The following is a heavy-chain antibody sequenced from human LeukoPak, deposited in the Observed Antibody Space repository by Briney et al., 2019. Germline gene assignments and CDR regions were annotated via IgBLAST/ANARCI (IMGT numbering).Heavy chain of an antibody. V-gene: IGHV1-69*13. Sequence: GASVKVSCKASGGTFSNYAISWVRQAPGQGLEWMGGIIPIFGTANYAQKFQGRVTITADESTSTAYMELSSLRSEDTAVYYCARRQLGHFDYWGQGTLVTVSS. CDR1: GGTFSNYA. CDR2: IIPIFGTA. D-gene: IGHD6-6*01. J-gene: IGHJ4*02. CDR3: ARRQLGHFDY.